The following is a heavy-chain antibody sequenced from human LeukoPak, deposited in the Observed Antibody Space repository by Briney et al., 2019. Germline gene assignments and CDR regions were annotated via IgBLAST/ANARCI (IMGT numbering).Heavy chain of an antibody. V-gene: IGHV4-34*01. J-gene: IGHJ6*03. CDR1: GGSFSGYY. CDR2: INHSGST. Sequence: SETLSLTCAVYGGSFSGYYWSWIRQPPGEGLEWIGEINHSGSTNYNPSLKSRVTISVDTSKNQFSLKLSSVTAADTAVYYCARKTAMVWYYYYYMDVWGKGTTVTISS. D-gene: IGHD5-18*01. CDR3: ARKTAMVWYYYYYMDV.